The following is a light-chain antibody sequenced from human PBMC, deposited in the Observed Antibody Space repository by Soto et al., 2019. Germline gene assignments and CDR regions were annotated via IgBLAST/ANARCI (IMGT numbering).Light chain of an antibody. CDR2: EVS. V-gene: IGLV2-14*01. Sequence: QSALTQPASVAGSPRQSITISCTGTTSEVGGYNYVSWYQHHPGKGPTLMIYEVSNRPSGIAHRFSGSKSGNTASLTIAGVQAEDEADYYCSSSIGSRTLVFRTGTKLTVL. J-gene: IGLJ1*01. CDR3: SSSIGSRTLV. CDR1: TSEVGGYNY.